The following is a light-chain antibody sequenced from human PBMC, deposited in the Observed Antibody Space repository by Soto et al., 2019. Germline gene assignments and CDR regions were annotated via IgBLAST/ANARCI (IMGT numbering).Light chain of an antibody. CDR2: AAS. CDR3: HQSYSTPPT. V-gene: IGKV1-39*01. Sequence: DIQMTQSPSSLSASVGDRVTITCRASQSISSYLNWYQQKPEKAPKLLIYAASSLQSGVPSRFSGSGSGTDFTLTISSLQSEDFAAYCCHQSYSTPPTFGGGTNVEIK. CDR1: QSISSY. J-gene: IGKJ4*01.